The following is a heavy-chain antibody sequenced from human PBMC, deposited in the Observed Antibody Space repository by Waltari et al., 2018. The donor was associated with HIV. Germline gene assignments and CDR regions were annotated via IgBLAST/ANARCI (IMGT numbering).Heavy chain of an antibody. J-gene: IGHJ4*02. D-gene: IGHD6-19*01. CDR3: ARTAYSSGWYAIY. V-gene: IGHV3-7*01. Sequence: EVQLVESGGNLVQPGGSLTLSCVVSGFTLSNYCMSWVGQAPGKGLEWVANINQDGSEKYYVDSVKGRFTISRDNGKNSLFLQMDSLRVEDTAVYYCARTAYSSGWYAIYWGQGTLVTVS. CDR1: GFTLSNYC. CDR2: INQDGSEK.